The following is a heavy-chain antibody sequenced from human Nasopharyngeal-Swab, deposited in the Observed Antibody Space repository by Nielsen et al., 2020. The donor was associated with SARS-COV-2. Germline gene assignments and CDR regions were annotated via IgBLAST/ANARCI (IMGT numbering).Heavy chain of an antibody. J-gene: IGHJ6*02. CDR3: ARGRPSSGSSAYYYGMDV. CDR2: IDPSDSYT. Sequence: GGSLRLSCKGSGYTFTSYWISWVRQMPGKGLEWMGRIDPSDSYTNCNPSFQGHVTISVDKSISTAYLQWSSLKASDTAMYYCARGRPSSGSSAYYYGMDVWGQGTTVTVSS. V-gene: IGHV5-10-1*01. D-gene: IGHD1-26*01. CDR1: GYTFTSYW.